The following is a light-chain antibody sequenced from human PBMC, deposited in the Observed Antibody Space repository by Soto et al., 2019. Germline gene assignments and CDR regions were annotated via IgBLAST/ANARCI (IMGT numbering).Light chain of an antibody. Sequence: QSVLTQPRSVSGSPGQSVTISCTGTSSDVGGYDFVSWYQQHPGKAPKLMISDVSKRPSGVPDRYSGSKSGNTASLTISGLQAEDEADYYCCSYAGDLAIFGGGTKVNV. V-gene: IGLV2-11*01. CDR2: DVS. CDR3: CSYAGDLAI. J-gene: IGLJ2*01. CDR1: SSDVGGYDF.